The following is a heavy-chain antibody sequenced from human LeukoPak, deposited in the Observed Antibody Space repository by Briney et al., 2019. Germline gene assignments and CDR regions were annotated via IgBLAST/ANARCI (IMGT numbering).Heavy chain of an antibody. CDR2: IYYSGST. D-gene: IGHD1-26*01. CDR3: ARALLGELRLDY. J-gene: IGHJ4*02. CDR1: GGSVSSGSYY. Sequence: SETLSLTCTVSGGSVSSGSYYWSWIRQPPGKGLEWIGYIYYSGSTNYNPSLRSRVTISVDTSKNQFSLKLSSVTAADTAVYYCARALLGELRLDYWGQGTLVTVSS. V-gene: IGHV4-61*01.